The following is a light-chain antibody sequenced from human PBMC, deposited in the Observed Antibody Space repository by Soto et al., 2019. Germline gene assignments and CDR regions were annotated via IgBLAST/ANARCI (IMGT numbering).Light chain of an antibody. CDR3: AAWDGSLNNVL. V-gene: IGLV1-44*01. CDR1: GSSIGTNT. CDR2: GNN. Sequence: GKLWEGVVISSTGSGSSIGTNTVNWYRQLPGTAPKLLIYGNNQRPSGVPDRFSGSKSGTSASLAISGLQSEDEAEYYCAAWDGSLNNVLFGGGTKVTVL. J-gene: IGLJ2*01.